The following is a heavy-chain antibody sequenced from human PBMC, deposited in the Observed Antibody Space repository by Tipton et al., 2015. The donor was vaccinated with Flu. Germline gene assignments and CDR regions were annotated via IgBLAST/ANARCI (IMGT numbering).Heavy chain of an antibody. V-gene: IGHV4-38-2*01. CDR2: ICPGSP. D-gene: IGHD4-11*01. CDR1: GFTFSSYS. CDR3: ARRDFSNYVSEPKNWFDF. Sequence: LRLSCAASGFTFSSYSMNWVRQAPGKGLEWIGNICPGSPYYNPSLRSRVTISVAGPKGQFSLRLTSVTAADTAVYFCARRDFSNYVSEPKNWFDFWGQGTLVTVSS. J-gene: IGHJ5*01.